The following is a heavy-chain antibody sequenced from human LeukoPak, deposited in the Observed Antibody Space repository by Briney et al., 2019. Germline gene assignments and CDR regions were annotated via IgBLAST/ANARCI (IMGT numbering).Heavy chain of an antibody. Sequence: GGSLRLYCAASGFTFSSYEMNWGPQAPGKGLERVSYISSCGSTLYYADAVKGRFPISRDNAKNSLYLQMNSLRAEDTAVYYCARETPHSRSGGDYYYGMDVWGQGTTVTVSS. CDR3: ARETPHSRSGGDYYYGMDV. CDR1: GFTFSSYE. CDR2: ISSCGSTL. V-gene: IGHV3-48*03. J-gene: IGHJ6*02. D-gene: IGHD3-10*01.